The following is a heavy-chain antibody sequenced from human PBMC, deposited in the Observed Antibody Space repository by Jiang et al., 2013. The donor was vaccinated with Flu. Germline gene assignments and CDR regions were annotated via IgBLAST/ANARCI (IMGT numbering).Heavy chain of an antibody. Sequence: FSSYAISWVRQAPGQGLEWMGGIIPIFGTANYAQKFQGRVTITADKSTSTAYMELSSLRSEDTAVYYCARVTYYYGSGGAMGGMDVWGQGTTVTVSS. V-gene: IGHV1-69*06. J-gene: IGHJ6*02. CDR1: FSSYA. CDR2: IIPIFGTA. CDR3: ARVTYYYGSGGAMGGMDV. D-gene: IGHD3-10*01.